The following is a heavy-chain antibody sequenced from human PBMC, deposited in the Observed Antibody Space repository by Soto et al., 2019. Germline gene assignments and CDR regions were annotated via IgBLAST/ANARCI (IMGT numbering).Heavy chain of an antibody. V-gene: IGHV1-18*01. D-gene: IGHD4-4*01. CDR1: GYTFSSFG. CDR3: ARDDPRLSTINIDY. J-gene: IGHJ4*02. Sequence: ASVKVSCKASGYTFSSFGISWVRQAPGQGLEWMGSISAYDGNTNYAQRLQGRVTLTTDTSTNTVYMELRSLTSDDTAVYFCARDDPRLSTINIDYWGQGTQVTVSS. CDR2: ISAYDGNT.